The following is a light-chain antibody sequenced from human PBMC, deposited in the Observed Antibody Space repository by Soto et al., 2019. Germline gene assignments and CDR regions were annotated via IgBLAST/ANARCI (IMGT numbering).Light chain of an antibody. CDR3: SSYAGNNNRYV. Sequence: QSVLTQPPSASGSPGQSVTISGTGTGSDIGGYNFVSWYQQHPGKVPKLIIYEVNKRPSGVPDRFSGSKSGNTASLTVSGLQADDEADYYCSSYAGNNNRYVFGTGTKLTVL. CDR1: GSDIGGYNF. J-gene: IGLJ1*01. V-gene: IGLV2-8*01. CDR2: EVN.